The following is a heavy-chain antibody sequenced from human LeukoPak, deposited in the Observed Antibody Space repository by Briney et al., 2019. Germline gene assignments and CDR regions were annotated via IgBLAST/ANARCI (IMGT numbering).Heavy chain of an antibody. CDR2: IIPIFGTA. J-gene: IGHJ4*02. Sequence: SVKVSCKASGVTFSSYAISWVRQAPGQGLEWMGGIIPIFGTANYAQKVQGRVTITTDEATSTAHMELSSLRSEDTAVYYCARFPYGSGGYTFDYWGQGTLVTVSS. CDR1: GVTFSSYA. D-gene: IGHD3-10*01. V-gene: IGHV1-69*05. CDR3: ARFPYGSGGYTFDY.